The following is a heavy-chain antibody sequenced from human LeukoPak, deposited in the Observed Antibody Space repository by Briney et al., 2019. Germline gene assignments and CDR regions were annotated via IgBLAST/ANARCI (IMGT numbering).Heavy chain of an antibody. CDR3: AKRVMIGNCMDV. J-gene: IGHJ6*04. D-gene: IGHD2-21*01. V-gene: IGHV1-46*01. CDR2: INPNGGST. Sequence: GASVKVSCKAPGYSFTKFYIVWARQAPGQGLEWMGIINPNGGSTNYAQKLQGRVTMTRDKSTSTVYMELRSLRSDDTATYYCAKRVMIGNCMDVWGKGTSVIISS. CDR1: GYSFTKFY.